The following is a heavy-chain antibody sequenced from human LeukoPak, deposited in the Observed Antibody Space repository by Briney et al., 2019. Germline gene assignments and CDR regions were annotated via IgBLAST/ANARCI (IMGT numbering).Heavy chain of an antibody. CDR3: ARVISGYDSSGYRDY. CDR1: GFTFSRYW. J-gene: IGHJ4*02. D-gene: IGHD3-22*01. V-gene: IGHV3-74*01. Sequence: PGGSLRLSCVASGFTFSRYWMHWVRQTPSKGLVWVSRINSAGSSTSYADPVQGRFTISRDSAKNTLYLQMNSLRAEDTAIYYCARVISGYDSSGYRDYWGQGTLVTVSS. CDR2: INSAGSST.